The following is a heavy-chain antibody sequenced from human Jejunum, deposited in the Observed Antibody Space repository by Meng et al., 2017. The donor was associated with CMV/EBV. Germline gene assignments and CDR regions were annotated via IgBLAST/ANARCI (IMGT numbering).Heavy chain of an antibody. D-gene: IGHD3-10*01. CDR1: HYHFTWYG. CDR3: SRGTPGRRYADY. J-gene: IGHJ4*02. V-gene: IGHV1-18*01. CDR2: RGAHDGDT. Sequence: QVRVVQPGPEVERPWPSVRVSCKASHYHFTWYGVGWCRQAPGQGLEWMAWRGAHDGDTSHAARFQGRVTVTADRPTATADMEVRNLRSDDTAVYYCSRGTPGRRYADYWGQGTLVTVSS.